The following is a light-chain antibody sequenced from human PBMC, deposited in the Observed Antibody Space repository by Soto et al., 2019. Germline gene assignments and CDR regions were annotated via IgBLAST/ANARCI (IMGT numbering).Light chain of an antibody. V-gene: IGKV3-11*01. CDR3: HQRSNWPRLT. J-gene: IGKJ3*01. Sequence: EIVLTQSPATLSLSPGERATLSCRASQSVSSYLAWYQQKPGQAPRLLIYDASNRATGIPARFSGSGSGTDFTLPISSLEPEDFAVYYCHQRSNWPRLTCGPGTKVDIK. CDR2: DAS. CDR1: QSVSSY.